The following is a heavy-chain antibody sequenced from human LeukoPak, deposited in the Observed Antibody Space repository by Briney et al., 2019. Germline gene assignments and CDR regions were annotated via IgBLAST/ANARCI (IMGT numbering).Heavy chain of an antibody. V-gene: IGHV3-48*03. Sequence: GGSLRLSCAASGFTFSSYEMNWVRQAPGKGLEWVSYISSSGSSIYYADSVKGRFTISRDNVKNSLYLQMNSLRAEDTAVYYCARELAAAGDFDYWGQGTLVTVSS. CDR3: ARELAAAGDFDY. CDR2: ISSSGSSI. CDR1: GFTFSSYE. J-gene: IGHJ4*02. D-gene: IGHD6-13*01.